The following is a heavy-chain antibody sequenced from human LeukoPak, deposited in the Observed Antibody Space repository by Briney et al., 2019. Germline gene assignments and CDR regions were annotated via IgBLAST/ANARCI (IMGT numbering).Heavy chain of an antibody. J-gene: IGHJ4*02. Sequence: NPGGSLRLSCAASGFTFSSYSMNWVRQAPGKGLEWVSSISSSSSYINYADSVKGRFTISRNNAKSSLYLQMHSLRAEDTAVYYCARDPWGGYSYWGQGTLVTVSS. CDR3: ARDPWGGYSY. V-gene: IGHV3-21*01. CDR1: GFTFSSYS. D-gene: IGHD5-12*01. CDR2: ISSSSSYI.